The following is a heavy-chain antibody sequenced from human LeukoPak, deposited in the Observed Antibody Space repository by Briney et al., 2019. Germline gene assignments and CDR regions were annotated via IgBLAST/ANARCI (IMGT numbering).Heavy chain of an antibody. Sequence: SETLSLTCTVSGDSISSSNYYWSWIRQHPGKGLEWIGYIHHSGSTFYNPSLKSRLTMSVETSKNQFSLKLSSVTAADTAVYYCARGYPNERYNWFDPWGQGTLVTVSS. D-gene: IGHD1-1*01. CDR1: GDSISSSNYY. V-gene: IGHV4-31*03. J-gene: IGHJ5*02. CDR3: ARGYPNERYNWFDP. CDR2: IHHSGST.